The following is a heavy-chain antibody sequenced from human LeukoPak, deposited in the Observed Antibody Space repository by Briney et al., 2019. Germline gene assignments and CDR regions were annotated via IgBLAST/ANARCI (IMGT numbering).Heavy chain of an antibody. CDR2: IYYSGST. J-gene: IGHJ4*02. CDR1: GDSISSYY. Sequence: PSETLSLTCTVSGDSISSYYWSWIRQPPGKGLEWIGYIYYSGSTSYNPSLKSRLTISVDTSKNQFSLKLSSVTAADTAVYYCTRGRSYSYFDYWGQGTLVTVSS. D-gene: IGHD3-10*01. V-gene: IGHV4-59*01. CDR3: TRGRSYSYFDY.